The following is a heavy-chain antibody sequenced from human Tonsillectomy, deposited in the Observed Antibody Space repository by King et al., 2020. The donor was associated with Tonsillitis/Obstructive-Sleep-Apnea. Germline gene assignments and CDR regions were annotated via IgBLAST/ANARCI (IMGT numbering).Heavy chain of an antibody. J-gene: IGHJ4*02. Sequence: VQLVESGAEVKKPGASVKVSCKTSGFTFTDYYMHWARQAPGQGLEWMGRINPNSGGTNYAQKFQGRVTMTRDTSINTAYMELSRLGSDDTAVYYCVSYYDFWIEWGQGTLVTVSS. CDR2: INPNSGGT. CDR1: GFTFTDYY. D-gene: IGHD3-3*01. CDR3: VSYYDFWIE. V-gene: IGHV1-2*06.